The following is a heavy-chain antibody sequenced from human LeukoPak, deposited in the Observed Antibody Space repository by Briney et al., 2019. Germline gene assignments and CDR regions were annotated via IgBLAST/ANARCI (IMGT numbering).Heavy chain of an antibody. D-gene: IGHD1-26*01. CDR2: IGGSGVHT. V-gene: IGHV3-23*01. CDR1: KITFSTYA. CDR3: AKGRVGANGYYYYGMDV. Sequence: GGSLRLSCVASKITFSTYAMSWVRQAPGKGLEWVSGIGGSGVHTYYAASVKGRFTISRDNSKNTLSLQMNSLRTEDTAVYYCAKGRVGANGYYYYGMDVWGQGTTVTVSS. J-gene: IGHJ6*02.